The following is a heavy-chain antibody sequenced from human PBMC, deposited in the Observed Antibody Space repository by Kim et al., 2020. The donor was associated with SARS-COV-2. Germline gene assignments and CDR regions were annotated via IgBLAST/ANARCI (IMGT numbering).Heavy chain of an antibody. J-gene: IGHJ4*02. Sequence: GGSLRLSCAASGFTFSDHYMDWVRQAPGKGLEWVGRTRNKAKSYTTEYAASVKGRFTVSRDDSKNSLYLQMNSLKTEDTAVYYCARRSDYGNYFDYWGQG. D-gene: IGHD1-26*01. V-gene: IGHV3-72*01. CDR2: TRNKAKSYTT. CDR3: ARRSDYGNYFDY. CDR1: GFTFSDHY.